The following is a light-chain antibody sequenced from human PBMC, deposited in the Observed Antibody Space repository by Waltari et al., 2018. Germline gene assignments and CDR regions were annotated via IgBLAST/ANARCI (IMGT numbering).Light chain of an antibody. V-gene: IGKV1-39*01. CDR2: AAF. J-gene: IGKJ1*01. CDR3: QQNDSTPWT. CDR1: QSISRY. Sequence: IQMPKSPSSLSASVGARVTITCRASQSISRYLNWYQQKPGKAPKLLIYAAFSLQSGLPSRFSGSGSGTDFTLTISSLQPEDFATYYCQQNDSTPWTFGQGTKVEIK.